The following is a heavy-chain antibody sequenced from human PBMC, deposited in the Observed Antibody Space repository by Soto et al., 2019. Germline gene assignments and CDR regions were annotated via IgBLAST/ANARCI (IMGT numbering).Heavy chain of an antibody. D-gene: IGHD2-15*01. V-gene: IGHV4-34*01. J-gene: IGHJ6*02. Sequence: PSETLSLTCAVYGGSFSGYYWSWIRQPPGKGLEWIGEINHSGSTNYNPSLKSRVTISVDTSKNQFSLKLSSVTAADTAVYYCARAGRPVVPRRYGMDVWGQGTTVTVSS. CDR2: INHSGST. CDR3: ARAGRPVVPRRYGMDV. CDR1: GGSFSGYY.